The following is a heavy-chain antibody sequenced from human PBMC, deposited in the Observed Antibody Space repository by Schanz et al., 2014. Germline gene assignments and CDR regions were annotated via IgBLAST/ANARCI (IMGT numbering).Heavy chain of an antibody. J-gene: IGHJ1*01. D-gene: IGHD6-13*01. V-gene: IGHV1-18*04. CDR2: ISDYNADT. CDR1: GYTFTSYG. CDR3: AGATYSSSWYGGSDYFQL. Sequence: QVQLVQSGAEVKKPGASVKVSCKASGYTFTSYGISWVRQAPGQGLEWMGWISDYNADTKYAQKVQGRVTMTTDTSTSTAFMELRSLRSDDTAVYYCAGATYSSSWYGGSDYFQLWGQGTLVTVSS.